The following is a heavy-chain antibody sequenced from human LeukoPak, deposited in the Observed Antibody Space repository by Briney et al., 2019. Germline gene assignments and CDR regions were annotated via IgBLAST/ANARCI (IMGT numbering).Heavy chain of an antibody. CDR1: GFTFSSYG. CDR2: IWYDGSNK. D-gene: IGHD5-24*01. J-gene: IGHJ4*02. Sequence: PGRSLRLSCAASGFTFSSYGMHWVRQAPGKGLEWVAVIWYDGSNKYYADSVKGRFTISRDNSKNTLYLQMNSLRAEDTAVYYCAREVELATWRFFDYWGQGTLVTVSS. V-gene: IGHV3-33*01. CDR3: AREVELATWRFFDY.